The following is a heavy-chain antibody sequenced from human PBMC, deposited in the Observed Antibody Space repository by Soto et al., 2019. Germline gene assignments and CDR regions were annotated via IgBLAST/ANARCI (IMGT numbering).Heavy chain of an antibody. D-gene: IGHD3-16*02. CDR2: IYYSGST. CDR3: PRNRDRNWFDP. Sequence: SETLSLTCIFSVVSISSSSYYCGWIRQPPGKGLEWIGSIYYSGSTYYNPSLKSRVTISVDTSKNQFSLKLSSVTAADTAVFYCPRNRDRNWFDPWGQGTLVTVSS. V-gene: IGHV4-39*01. CDR1: VVSISSSSYY. J-gene: IGHJ5*02.